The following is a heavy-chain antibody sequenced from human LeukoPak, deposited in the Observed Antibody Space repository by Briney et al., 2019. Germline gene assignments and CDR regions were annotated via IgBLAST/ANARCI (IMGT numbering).Heavy chain of an antibody. V-gene: IGHV3-23*01. CDR1: GFTFSSYA. CDR3: AKGPIGWFGELSRFLDY. J-gene: IGHJ4*02. D-gene: IGHD3-10*01. Sequence: PGGSLRLSCAASGFTFSSYAMSWVRQAPGKGLEWVSAISGSGGSTYYADSVKGRFTISRDNSENTLYLQMNSLRAEDTAVYYCAKGPIGWFGELSRFLDYWGQGTLVTVSS. CDR2: ISGSGGST.